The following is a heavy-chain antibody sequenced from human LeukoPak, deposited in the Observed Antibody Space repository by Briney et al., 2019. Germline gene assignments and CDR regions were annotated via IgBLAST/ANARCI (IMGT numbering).Heavy chain of an antibody. CDR3: ARGLRASFDP. V-gene: IGHV4-34*01. CDR2: INHSGST. CDR1: GGSFSGYY. Sequence: SETLSLTCAVYGGSFSGYYWSWIRQPPGKGLEWIGEINHSGSTNYNPSLKSRVTISADTSKNQFSLKLSSVTAADTAVYYCARGLRASFDPWGQGTLVTVSS. J-gene: IGHJ5*02.